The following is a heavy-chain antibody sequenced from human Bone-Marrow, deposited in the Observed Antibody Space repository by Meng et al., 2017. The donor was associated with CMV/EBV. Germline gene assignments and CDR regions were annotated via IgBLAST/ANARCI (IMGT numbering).Heavy chain of an antibody. Sequence: ASVKVSCKASGYTFTGYYMHWVRQAPGQGLEWMGWINPKSGGTNYAQKFQGRVTMTRDTTIRTTYMELSRLITDDTAVYYCARDLVPVHRQVYYGMDVWGQGTTVTVSS. CDR3: ARDLVPVHRQVYYGMDV. J-gene: IGHJ6*01. CDR2: INPKSGGT. V-gene: IGHV1-2*02. D-gene: IGHD2-2*01. CDR1: GYTFTGYY.